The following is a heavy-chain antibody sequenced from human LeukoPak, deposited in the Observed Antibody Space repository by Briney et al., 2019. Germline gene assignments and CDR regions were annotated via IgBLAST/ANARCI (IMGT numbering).Heavy chain of an antibody. CDR3: VRATVKSSDFWRKGEACFDP. Sequence: ASEKVSYKPSGGSVNLYDITWVRQAPGQGLEGVGWIIPLFGTAYYAQRFQGRVTVTTHESTGTAYFEISSLRPEDTALYYCVRATVKSSDFWRKGEACFDPWGQGTLVTVSS. CDR1: GGSVNLYD. D-gene: IGHD3-3*01. CDR2: IIPLFGTA. V-gene: IGHV1-69*05. J-gene: IGHJ5*02.